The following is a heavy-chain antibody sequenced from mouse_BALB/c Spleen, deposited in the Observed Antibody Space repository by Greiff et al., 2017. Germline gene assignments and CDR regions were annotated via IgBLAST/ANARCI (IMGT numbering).Heavy chain of an antibody. CDR3: VLLRSHYYAMDY. CDR2: IWTGGGT. D-gene: IGHD1-1*01. V-gene: IGHV2-9-2*01. J-gene: IGHJ4*01. CDR1: GFSLTSYD. Sequence: QVQLKESGPGLVAPSQSLSITCTVSGFSLTSYDISWIRQPPGKGLEWLGVIWTGGGTNYNSAFMSRLSISKDNSKSQVFLKMNSLQTDDTAIYYCVLLRSHYYAMDYWGQGTSVTVSS.